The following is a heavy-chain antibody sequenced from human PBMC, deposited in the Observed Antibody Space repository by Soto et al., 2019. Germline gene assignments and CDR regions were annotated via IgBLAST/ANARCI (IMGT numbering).Heavy chain of an antibody. CDR3: ARDRVESGYPEYFQH. J-gene: IGHJ1*01. D-gene: IGHD3-22*01. CDR1: GFMFSNHG. Sequence: GGSLRLSCAASGFMFSNHGMHWVRQAPGKGLEWVAVIWSDGNNRYYADSAKGRFTISRDNSKNTLYLQMNSLRAEDTAVYYCARDRVESGYPEYFQHWGQGTLVTVS. CDR2: IWSDGNNR. V-gene: IGHV3-33*01.